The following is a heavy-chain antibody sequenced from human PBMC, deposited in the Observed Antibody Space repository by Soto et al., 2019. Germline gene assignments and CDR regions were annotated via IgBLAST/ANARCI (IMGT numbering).Heavy chain of an antibody. V-gene: IGHV4-34*01. J-gene: IGHJ4*02. D-gene: IGHD6-19*01. CDR3: ARDVIAVAGLDY. CDR2: INHSGST. CDR1: GGSFSGYY. Sequence: SETLSLTCAVYGGSFSGYYWSWIRQPPGKGLEWIGEINHSGSTNYNPSLKSRVTISVDTSKNQFSLKLSSVTAADTAVYYCARDVIAVAGLDYWGQGTLVTVS.